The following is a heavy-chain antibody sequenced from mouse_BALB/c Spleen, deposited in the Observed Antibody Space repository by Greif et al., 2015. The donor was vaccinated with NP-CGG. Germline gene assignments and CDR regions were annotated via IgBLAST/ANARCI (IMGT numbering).Heavy chain of an antibody. CDR1: GFNIKDTY. CDR3: APYYYGTSVFAY. V-gene: IGHV14-3*02. Sequence: VQLQQSGAELVKPGASVKLSCTASGFNIKDTYMHWVKQGPEQGLEWIGRIDPADGNSKYDPKFQGKATITADTSSNIAYLQLSSLTSEDTAVYYCAPYYYGTSVFAYWGQGTLVTVSA. J-gene: IGHJ3*01. CDR2: IDPADGNS. D-gene: IGHD1-1*01.